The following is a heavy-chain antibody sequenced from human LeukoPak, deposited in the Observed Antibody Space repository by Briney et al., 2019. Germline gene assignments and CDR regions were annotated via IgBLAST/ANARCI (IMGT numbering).Heavy chain of an antibody. CDR3: ARGNRDFDS. J-gene: IGHJ5*01. D-gene: IGHD2-21*02. CDR2: TYYRSKWSH. CDR1: GDSVSTNSAA. V-gene: IGHV6-1*01. Sequence: PSQTLSLTCAISGDSVSTNSAAWNWIRQSPSRGLEWLGRTYYRSKWSHDYAPSVQSRITINPDTSKNQFSLHLNSVTPEDTAVYCCARGNRDFDSWGQGTLVTVSS.